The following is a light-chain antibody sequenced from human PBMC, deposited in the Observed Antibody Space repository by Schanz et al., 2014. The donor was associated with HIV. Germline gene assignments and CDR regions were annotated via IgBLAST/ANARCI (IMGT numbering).Light chain of an antibody. J-gene: IGLJ2*01. CDR2: SDN. CDR3: ATWDDSLNGVV. CDR1: SSNIGSNT. V-gene: IGLV1-44*01. Sequence: QSVVTQPPSASGTPGQRVIISCSGSSSNIGSNTVNSYHPLPGSAPQLLIYSDNQRPSRVPDRFFGSKSGTSASLAISGLRSDDEAHYYCATWDDSLNGVVFGGGTKVTVL.